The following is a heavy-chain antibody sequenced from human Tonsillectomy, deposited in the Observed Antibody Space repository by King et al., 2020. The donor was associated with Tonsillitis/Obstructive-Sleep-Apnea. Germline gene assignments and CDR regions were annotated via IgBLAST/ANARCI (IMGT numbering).Heavy chain of an antibody. J-gene: IGHJ6*03. V-gene: IGHV3-30*04. CDR1: GFTFSNYA. Sequence: EQLVQSGGGVVQPGRSLRLSCAASGFTFSNYAMHWVRQAPGKGLEWVAGISYDGSNKYYAYSVKGRFTISRDNSKNTLYLQMNSLRAEDTAVYYCARPPTYCSGGSCYSWYYYYMDVWGKGTTVTVSS. CDR3: ARPPTYCSGGSCYSWYYYYMDV. D-gene: IGHD2-15*01. CDR2: ISYDGSNK.